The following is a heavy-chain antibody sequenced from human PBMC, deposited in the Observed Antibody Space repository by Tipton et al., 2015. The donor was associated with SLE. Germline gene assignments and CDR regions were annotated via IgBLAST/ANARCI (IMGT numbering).Heavy chain of an antibody. D-gene: IGHD1-26*01. V-gene: IGHV4-31*11. CDR3: ARSGSYPYYYYYMDV. CDR1: GGSISSGGYY. CDR2: VSHRGNT. J-gene: IGHJ6*03. Sequence: TLSLTCAVSGGSISSGGYYWNWIRQHPGKGLEWIGYVSHRGNTYYSPSLKSRATMSLNTSKNQFSLRLSSVTAVDTAVYYCARSGSYPYYYYYMDVWGKGTTVTVSS.